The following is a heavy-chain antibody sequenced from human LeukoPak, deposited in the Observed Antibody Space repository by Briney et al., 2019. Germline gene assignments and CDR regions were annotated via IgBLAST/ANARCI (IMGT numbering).Heavy chain of an antibody. Sequence: GGSLRLSXAASGFTFSSYAMSWLRQAQGKGLEWVSAISGSGGSTYYADSVKDRFTISRDNSKNTLYLQMNSLRAEDTAVYYCAKDYDFWSGGGFDYWGQGTLVTVSS. V-gene: IGHV3-23*01. CDR3: AKDYDFWSGGGFDY. D-gene: IGHD3-3*01. J-gene: IGHJ4*02. CDR1: GFTFSSYA. CDR2: ISGSGGST.